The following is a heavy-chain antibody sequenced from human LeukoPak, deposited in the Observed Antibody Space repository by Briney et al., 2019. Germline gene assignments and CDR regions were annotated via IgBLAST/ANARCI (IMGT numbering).Heavy chain of an antibody. D-gene: IGHD6-13*01. V-gene: IGHV1-69*05. CDR1: GGTFSSYA. CDR3: ARADSSRGLYYYYMDV. Sequence: SVKVSCKASGGTFSSYAISWVRQAPGQGLEWMGGIIPIFGTANYAQKFQGRVTITTDESTSTAYMGLSSLRSEDTAVYYCARADSSRGLYYYYMDVWGKGTTVTVSS. CDR2: IIPIFGTA. J-gene: IGHJ6*03.